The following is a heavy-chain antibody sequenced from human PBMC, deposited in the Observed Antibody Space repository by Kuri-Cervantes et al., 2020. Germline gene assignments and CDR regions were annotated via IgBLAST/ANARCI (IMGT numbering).Heavy chain of an antibody. V-gene: IGHV3-7*01. J-gene: IGHJ4*02. D-gene: IGHD3-22*01. CDR2: IKQDGSEK. CDR1: GFTFSGAW. Sequence: GGSLRLSCAASGFTFSGAWMSWVRQAPGKGLEWVANIKQDGSEKYYVDSVKGRFTISRDNAKNSLYLQMSSLRAEDTAVYYCARDLPDYYDSSGYLDYWGQGTLVTVSS. CDR3: ARDLPDYYDSSGYLDY.